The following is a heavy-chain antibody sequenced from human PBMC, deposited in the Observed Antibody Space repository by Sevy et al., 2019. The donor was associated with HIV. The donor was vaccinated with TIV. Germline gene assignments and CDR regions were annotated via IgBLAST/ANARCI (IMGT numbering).Heavy chain of an antibody. Sequence: GGSLRLSCAASGFTFSSYAMNWVRQAPGKGLEWVSGISGFGGTTYYADSVRGRFSISRDNSKNTLYLLLNSLRAEDTAVYFCARCMVRGVIITTYYYYGMDVWGHGTTVTVSS. D-gene: IGHD3-10*01. J-gene: IGHJ6*02. CDR2: ISGFGGTT. CDR1: GFTFSSYA. CDR3: ARCMVRGVIITTYYYYGMDV. V-gene: IGHV3-23*01.